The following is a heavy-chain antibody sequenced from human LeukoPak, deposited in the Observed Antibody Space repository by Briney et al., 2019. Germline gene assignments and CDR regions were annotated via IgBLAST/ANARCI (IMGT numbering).Heavy chain of an antibody. Sequence: GSLSLSCAASGFTFSSYGMHWVRQAPGKGLEWVAFIRYDGSNKYYADSVKGRFTISRDNSKNTLYLQMNSLRAEDTAVYYCAKERLLYTGFFDYWGQGTLVTVSS. V-gene: IGHV3-30*02. CDR2: IRYDGSNK. CDR3: AKERLLYTGFFDY. CDR1: GFTFSSYG. J-gene: IGHJ4*02. D-gene: IGHD3-3*01.